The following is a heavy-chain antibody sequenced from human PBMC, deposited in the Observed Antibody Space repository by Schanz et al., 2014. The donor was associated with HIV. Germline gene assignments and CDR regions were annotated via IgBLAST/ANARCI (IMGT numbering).Heavy chain of an antibody. CDR2: IWYDGSKK. CDR3: AKGRGTYSSGYYDPPDY. CDR1: GFTFSSYG. J-gene: IGHJ4*02. V-gene: IGHV3-33*06. Sequence: HVQLVQSGGALVQPGRSVRLSCAASGFTFSSYGMHWVRQAPGKGLEWVAVIWYDGSKKYYADSVKGRFTISRDNSKNTLYLQMNSLRVEDTAVYYCAKGRGTYSSGYYDPPDYWGQGTLVTVSS. D-gene: IGHD3-22*01.